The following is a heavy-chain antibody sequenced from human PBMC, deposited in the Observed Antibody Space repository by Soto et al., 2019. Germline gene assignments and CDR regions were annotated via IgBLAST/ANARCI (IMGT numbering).Heavy chain of an antibody. Sequence: TLSLTCTVSGGSISSGGYYWSWIRQHPGKGLEWIGYIYYSGSTYYNPSLKSRVTISVDASKNQFSLKLSSVTAADTAVYYCARAKLAAAGTPPFDYWGQGTLVTSPQ. J-gene: IGHJ4*02. CDR1: GGSISSGGYY. D-gene: IGHD6-13*01. CDR3: ARAKLAAAGTPPFDY. V-gene: IGHV4-31*03. CDR2: IYYSGST.